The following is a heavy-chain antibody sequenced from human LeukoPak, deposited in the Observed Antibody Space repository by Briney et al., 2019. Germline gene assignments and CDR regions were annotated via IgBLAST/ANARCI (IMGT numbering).Heavy chain of an antibody. CDR3: ARGDSIAAAGHDDY. V-gene: IGHV1-8*02. CDR2: MNPNSGNT. D-gene: IGHD6-13*01. J-gene: IGHJ4*02. Sequence: ASVKVSCKASGYTFTSYDINWVRQATGQGLEWMGWMNPNSGNTGYAQKFQCRVTMTTDTSTSTAYMELRSLRSDDTAVYYCARGDSIAAAGHDDYWGQGTLVTVSS. CDR1: GYTFTSYD.